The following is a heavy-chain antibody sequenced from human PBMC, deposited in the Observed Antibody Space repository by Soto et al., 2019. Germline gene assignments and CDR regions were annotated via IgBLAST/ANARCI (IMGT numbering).Heavy chain of an antibody. CDR3: ARMMYYYDSSGYYY. CDR1: GFTFSSYS. J-gene: IGHJ4*02. Sequence: GGSLRLSCAASGFTFSSYSMNWVRQAPGKGLEWVSYISSSSSTIYYADSVKGRFTISRDNAKNSLYLQMNSLRDEDTAVYYCARMMYYYDSSGYYYWGQGTLVTVSS. CDR2: ISSSSSTI. V-gene: IGHV3-48*02. D-gene: IGHD3-22*01.